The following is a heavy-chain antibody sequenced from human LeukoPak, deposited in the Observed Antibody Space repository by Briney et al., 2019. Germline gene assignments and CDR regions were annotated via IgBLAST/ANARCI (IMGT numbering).Heavy chain of an antibody. D-gene: IGHD6-19*01. V-gene: IGHV3-30*02. CDR3: AKRAVAGTGRGFDI. CDR2: IRYDGSNK. CDR1: GFTFSSYG. J-gene: IGHJ3*02. Sequence: PGGSLRLSCAASGFTFSSYGMHWVRQAPGKGLEWVAFIRYDGSNKYYADSVKRRFTISRDNSKNTLYLQINSLRADDTAVYYCAKRAVAGTGRGFDIWGQGTLVTVSS.